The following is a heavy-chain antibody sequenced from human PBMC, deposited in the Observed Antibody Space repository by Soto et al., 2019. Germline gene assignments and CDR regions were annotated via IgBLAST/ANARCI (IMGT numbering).Heavy chain of an antibody. V-gene: IGHV4-59*01. J-gene: IGHJ4*02. D-gene: IGHD5-12*01. Sequence: QVQLQESGPGLVKPSETLSLTCTVSGDSINTYYWSWIRQPPGKGLEWIGHIYRSGTTRYNPSVERRVTIAVDTSKNQCSLELSSVTAADTAVYYCARVQMATIYFDYWGQGILVTVSS. CDR1: GDSINTYY. CDR3: ARVQMATIYFDY. CDR2: IYRSGTT.